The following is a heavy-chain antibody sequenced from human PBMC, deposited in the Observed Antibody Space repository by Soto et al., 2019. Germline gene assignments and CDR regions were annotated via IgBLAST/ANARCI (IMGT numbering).Heavy chain of an antibody. D-gene: IGHD3-10*01. Sequence: QVQLVQSGAEEKRPGASVKVSCKASGYTFTTYGIHWVRQAPGQRLEWMGWINAANGQVKYSQNFQGRISITRDISASTAYMELSRLRSEDTAVYYCARVMAVQAFDIWGLGTMVTVS. CDR2: INAANGQV. J-gene: IGHJ3*02. V-gene: IGHV1-3*05. CDR3: ARVMAVQAFDI. CDR1: GYTFTTYG.